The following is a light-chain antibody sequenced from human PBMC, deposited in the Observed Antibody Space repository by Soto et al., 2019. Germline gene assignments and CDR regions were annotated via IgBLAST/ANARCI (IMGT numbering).Light chain of an antibody. CDR3: QSYDRNTVI. Sequence: NFMLTQPHSVSESPGNTVTISCTRSSGSIASNYVQWYQQRPGRAPTTVIYEDNQRPSGVPDRFSGSIDSSSNSASLTISGLKTEDEADYYCQSYDRNTVIFGGGTQLTVL. J-gene: IGLJ2*01. V-gene: IGLV6-57*03. CDR2: EDN. CDR1: SGSIASNY.